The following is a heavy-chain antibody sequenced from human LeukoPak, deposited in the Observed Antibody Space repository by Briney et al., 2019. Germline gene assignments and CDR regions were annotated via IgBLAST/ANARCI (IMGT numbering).Heavy chain of an antibody. J-gene: IGHJ4*02. V-gene: IGHV3-7*01. CDR2: MKYDGSRK. CDR1: GFTFSSYW. CDR3: ARDIEAAGLFLDY. D-gene: IGHD6-13*01. Sequence: GGSLRLSCAASGFTFSSYWMSWVRQAPGKGLEWVANMKYDGSRKYYVDSVKGRFTISRDNAKNSLYLQMNSLRAEDTAVYYCARDIEAAGLFLDYWGQGTLVTVSS.